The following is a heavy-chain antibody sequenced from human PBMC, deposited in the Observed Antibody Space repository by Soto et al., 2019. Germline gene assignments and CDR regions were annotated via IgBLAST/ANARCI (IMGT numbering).Heavy chain of an antibody. CDR3: FNYEPDGVFDY. CDR2: IYYSGST. D-gene: IGHD3-22*01. V-gene: IGHV4-39*01. Sequence: QLQLQESGPGLVKPSETLSLTCTVSGGSISSSSYYWGWIRQPPGKGLEWIGSIYYSGSTYYNPSLKSRVTISVDTSKNQFSLKLSSVTAADTAVYYCFNYEPDGVFDYWGQGTLVTVSS. J-gene: IGHJ4*02. CDR1: GGSISSSSYY.